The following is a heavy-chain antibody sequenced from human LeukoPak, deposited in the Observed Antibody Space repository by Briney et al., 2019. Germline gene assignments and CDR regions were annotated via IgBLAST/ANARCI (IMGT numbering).Heavy chain of an antibody. J-gene: IGHJ4*02. CDR1: GFTFSSYS. V-gene: IGHV3-48*04. CDR2: ISSSSSTI. CDR3: ASQRDGPTDY. Sequence: GGSLRLSCAASGFTFSSYSMNWVRQAPGKGLEWVSYISSSSSTIYYADSVKGRFTISRDNAKNSLYLQMNSLRAEDTAVYYCASQRDGPTDYWGQGTLVTVSS.